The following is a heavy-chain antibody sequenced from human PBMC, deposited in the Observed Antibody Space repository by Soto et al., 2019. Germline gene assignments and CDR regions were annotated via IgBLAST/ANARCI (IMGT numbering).Heavy chain of an antibody. J-gene: IGHJ4*02. D-gene: IGHD1-26*01. Sequence: GGSLRLSCAASGFTFSSYAMHWVRQAPGKGLEWVAVISYDGSNKYYADSVKGRFTISRDNSKNTLYLQMNSLRAEDTAVYYCARVIREVGATSPFFDYWGQGTLVTVSS. CDR3: ARVIREVGATSPFFDY. CDR2: ISYDGSNK. V-gene: IGHV3-30-3*01. CDR1: GFTFSSYA.